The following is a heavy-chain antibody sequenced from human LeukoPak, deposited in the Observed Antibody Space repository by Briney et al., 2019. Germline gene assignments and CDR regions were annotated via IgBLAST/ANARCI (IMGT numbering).Heavy chain of an antibody. J-gene: IGHJ4*02. D-gene: IGHD1-26*01. V-gene: IGHV4-34*01. CDR3: ARGPRYSGSQKLYFDY. CDR1: GGSFSGYY. CDR2: INHSGST. Sequence: SETLSLTCAVYGGSFSGYYWSWIRQPPGKGLEWIGEINHSGSTNYNPSLKSRVTISVDTSKNQFSLKLSSVTAADTAVYYCARGPRYSGSQKLYFDYWGQGTLVTVSS.